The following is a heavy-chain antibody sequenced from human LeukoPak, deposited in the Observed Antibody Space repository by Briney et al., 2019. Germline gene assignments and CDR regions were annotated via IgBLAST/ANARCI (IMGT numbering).Heavy chain of an antibody. V-gene: IGHV4-30-4*08. CDR1: GGSISSGDYY. J-gene: IGHJ5*02. Sequence: SETLSLTCTVSGGSISSGDYYWSWIRQPPGTGLEWIGHIYYSGSTYYNPSLKSRVTISVDTSKNQFSLKLSSVTAADTAVYYCARDSRDSSSWNIWFDPWGQGTLVTVSS. CDR3: ARDSRDSSSWNIWFDP. D-gene: IGHD6-13*01. CDR2: IYYSGST.